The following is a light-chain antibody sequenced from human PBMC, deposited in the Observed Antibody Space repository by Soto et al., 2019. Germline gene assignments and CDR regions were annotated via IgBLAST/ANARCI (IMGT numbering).Light chain of an antibody. CDR3: SSYTSSSFYV. CDR2: EVS. J-gene: IGLJ1*01. V-gene: IGLV2-14*01. Sequence: QSVLTQPASVSGSPGQSITISCNGTCSDVGGYNYVSWYQQHPGKAPKLMIYEVSNRPSGVSNRFSGSKSGNTASLTISGLQAEDEADYYCSSYTSSSFYVFGTGTKVTAL. CDR1: CSDVGGYNY.